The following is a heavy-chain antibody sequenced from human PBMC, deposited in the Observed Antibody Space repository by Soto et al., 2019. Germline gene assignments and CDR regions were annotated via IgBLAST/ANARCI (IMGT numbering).Heavy chain of an antibody. Sequence: EVQLLESGGGLVQPGGSLRLSCAASGFTFSNYAMSWVRQAPGKGLEWISSISTSGAYTYYADSVKGRFTISRDNSRNPLDQQMNSLRVEDTTVWYCAALVGAAFPPHAMDLWGQGTMVSVSS. J-gene: IGHJ3*01. V-gene: IGHV3-23*01. CDR2: ISTSGAYT. CDR1: GFTFSNYA. CDR3: AALVGAAFPPHAMDL. D-gene: IGHD2-15*01.